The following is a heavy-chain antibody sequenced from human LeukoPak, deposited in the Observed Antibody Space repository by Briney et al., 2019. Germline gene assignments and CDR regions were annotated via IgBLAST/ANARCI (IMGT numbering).Heavy chain of an antibody. CDR3: ARGGPAAGRFDY. V-gene: IGHV3-66*01. J-gene: IGHJ4*02. CDR1: GGSISSSNW. Sequence: ASGTLSLTCAVSGGSISSSNWWSWVRQAPGKGLEWVSVIYSGGSTYYADSVKGRFTISRDNSKNTLYLQMNSLRAEDTAVYYCARGGPAAGRFDYWGQGTLVTVSS. D-gene: IGHD6-13*01. CDR2: IYSGGST.